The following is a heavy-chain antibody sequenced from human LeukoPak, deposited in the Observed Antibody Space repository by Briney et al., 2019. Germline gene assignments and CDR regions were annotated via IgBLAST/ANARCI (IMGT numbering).Heavy chain of an antibody. CDR1: GFTFSSYA. D-gene: IGHD2-2*01. Sequence: GGSLRLSCAASGFTFSSYAMSWVRQAPGKGLEWVSAITGTGGSTYYADSVKGRFTISRDNSKNTLYLQMHSLRAEDTAVYYCVRGCGRASCPYFFDSWGHGSLVTVSS. CDR3: VRGCGRASCPYFFDS. V-gene: IGHV3-23*01. J-gene: IGHJ4*01. CDR2: ITGTGGST.